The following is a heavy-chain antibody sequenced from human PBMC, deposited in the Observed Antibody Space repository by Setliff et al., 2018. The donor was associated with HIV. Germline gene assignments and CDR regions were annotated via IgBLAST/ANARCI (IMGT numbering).Heavy chain of an antibody. J-gene: IGHJ3*02. D-gene: IGHD3-22*01. CDR3: ARAPPDYYDSSGYYKNAFDI. Sequence: SETLSLTCTVSGGSISSSSYYWGWIRQPPGKGLEWIGSIYYSGSTYYNPSLKSRVTISVDTSKNQFSLKLSSVTAADTAVYYCARAPPDYYDSSGYYKNAFDIWGQGTMVTVSS. CDR1: GGSISSSSYY. CDR2: IYYSGST. V-gene: IGHV4-39*07.